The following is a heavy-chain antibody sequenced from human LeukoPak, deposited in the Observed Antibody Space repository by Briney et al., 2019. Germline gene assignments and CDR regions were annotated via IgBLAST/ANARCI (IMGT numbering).Heavy chain of an antibody. D-gene: IGHD7-27*01. Sequence: GGSLRLSCAASGFTVSSNYMSWVRQAPGKGLEWVSVIYSGGSTYYADSVKGRFTISRDNSKNTLYLQMNSLRAEDTAVYYCARGRDWGNWYFDLWGRGTLVTVSS. CDR1: GFTVSSNY. J-gene: IGHJ2*01. V-gene: IGHV3-66*01. CDR3: ARGRDWGNWYFDL. CDR2: IYSGGST.